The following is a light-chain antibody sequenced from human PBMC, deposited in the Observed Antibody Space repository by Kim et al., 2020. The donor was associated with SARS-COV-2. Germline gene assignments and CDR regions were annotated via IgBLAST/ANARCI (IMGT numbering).Light chain of an antibody. CDR2: EDD. V-gene: IGLV6-57*04. J-gene: IGLJ2*01. Sequence: NFMLTQPHSVSESPGKTVTISCTRSSGSIDDNYVQWYQQRPGGVPTTVIYEDDQRPSGVSDRFSGSIDHSSNSASLTISGLRTEDEADYYCQSYNRDNVIFGGGTQLTVL. CDR3: QSYNRDNVI. CDR1: SGSIDDNY.